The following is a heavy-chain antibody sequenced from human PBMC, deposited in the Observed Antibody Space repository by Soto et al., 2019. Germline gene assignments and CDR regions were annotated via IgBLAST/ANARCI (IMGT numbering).Heavy chain of an antibody. J-gene: IGHJ4*02. V-gene: IGHV4-4*02. D-gene: IGHD6-19*01. CDR2: IYHSGST. CDR3: ARAGIAVAGSTDY. Sequence: SETLSLTCAVSGGSMSSSNWWSWVRQPPGKGLEWIGEIYHSGSTNYNPSLKSRVTISVDKSKNQFSLKLSSVTAADTAVYYCARAGIAVAGSTDYWGQGTLVTVSS. CDR1: GGSMSSSNW.